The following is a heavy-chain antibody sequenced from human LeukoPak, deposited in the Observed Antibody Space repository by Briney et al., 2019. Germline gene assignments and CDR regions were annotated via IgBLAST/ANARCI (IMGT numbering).Heavy chain of an antibody. V-gene: IGHV5-51*01. D-gene: IGHD3-10*01. Sequence: GESLKISCKASGYNFARYGIGWVRLMPGRGLEWMGIIYPGDSDTRYSPSFQGQVAISADKSITTAYLQWSSLKASDSGIYYCARQSYYASGSRWFDPWGQGTLVTVSS. CDR2: IYPGDSDT. CDR3: ARQSYYASGSRWFDP. CDR1: GYNFARYG. J-gene: IGHJ5*02.